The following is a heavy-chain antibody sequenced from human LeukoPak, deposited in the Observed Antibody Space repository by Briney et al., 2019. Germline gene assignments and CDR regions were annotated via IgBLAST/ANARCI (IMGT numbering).Heavy chain of an antibody. D-gene: IGHD5-12*01. CDR2: SGTSGST. Sequence: GGSLRLSCAASGFTFSNYAMSWVRQAPGKGLEWVSGSGTSGSTYYADSVKGRFTISRDNSKNTLYLQMNSLRAEDTAVYYCTKDGRYRLSYFDYWGQGTLVTASS. V-gene: IGHV3-23*01. CDR3: TKDGRYRLSYFDY. CDR1: GFTFSNYA. J-gene: IGHJ4*02.